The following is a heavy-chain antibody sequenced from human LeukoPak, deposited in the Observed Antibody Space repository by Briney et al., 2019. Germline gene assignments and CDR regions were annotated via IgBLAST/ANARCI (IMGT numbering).Heavy chain of an antibody. CDR1: GFTFSSYA. J-gene: IGHJ3*02. CDR2: ISSSGAGT. D-gene: IGHD2-21*02. V-gene: IGHV3-23*01. CDR3: AKVRVVVTARSPDAFDI. Sequence: GGSLRLSCAASGFTFSSYAMSWVRQAPGKGLEWVSGISSSGAGTYYADSVKGRFTISRDNSKNTLYLQMNSLRAEDTAVYYCAKVRVVVTARSPDAFDIWGQGTMVTVSS.